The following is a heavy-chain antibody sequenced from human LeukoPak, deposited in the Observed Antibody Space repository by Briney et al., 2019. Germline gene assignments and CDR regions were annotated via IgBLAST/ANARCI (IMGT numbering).Heavy chain of an antibody. CDR3: AKDSGYCSSTSCSTYNWFDP. CDR2: ISSSSSYI. Sequence: PGGSLRLSCAASGFTFSSYSMNWVRQAPGKGLEWVSSISSSSSYIYYADSVKGRFTISRDNSKNSLYLQMNSLRTEDTALYYCAKDSGYCSSTSCSTYNWFDPWGQGTLVTVSS. V-gene: IGHV3-21*04. CDR1: GFTFSSYS. J-gene: IGHJ5*02. D-gene: IGHD2-2*01.